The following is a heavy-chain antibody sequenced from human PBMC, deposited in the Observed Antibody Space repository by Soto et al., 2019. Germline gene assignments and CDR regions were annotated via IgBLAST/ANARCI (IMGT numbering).Heavy chain of an antibody. D-gene: IGHD3-3*01. CDR2: ISAYNGNT. V-gene: IGHV1-18*01. J-gene: IGHJ3*02. Sequence: AASVKVSCKASGYTFTSYGISWVRQAPGQGLEWMGWISAYNGNTNYAQKLQGRVTMTTDTSTSTAYMELRSLRSDDTAVYYCARLKFRSNTIFGVVIISSCAFDIWGPGPMVTVSS. CDR1: GYTFTSYG. CDR3: ARLKFRSNTIFGVVIISSCAFDI.